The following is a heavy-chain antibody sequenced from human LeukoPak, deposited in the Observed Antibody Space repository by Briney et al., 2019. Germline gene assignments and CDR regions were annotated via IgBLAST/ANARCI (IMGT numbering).Heavy chain of an antibody. CDR2: IYYSGST. CDR1: GGSISSYY. D-gene: IGHD3-10*01. Sequence: SETLSLTCTVSGGSISSYYWSWIRQPPGKGLEWIGYIYYSGSTNYNPSLESRVTMSVDTSKNQFSLKQSSVTAADTAVYYCARGGHYSGSGGPFDYWGQGTLVTLSS. V-gene: IGHV4-59*01. J-gene: IGHJ4*02. CDR3: ARGGHYSGSGGPFDY.